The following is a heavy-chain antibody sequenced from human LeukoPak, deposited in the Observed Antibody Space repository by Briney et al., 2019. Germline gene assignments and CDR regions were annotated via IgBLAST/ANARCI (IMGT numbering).Heavy chain of an antibody. CDR3: ARVSSGFAINAFDI. J-gene: IGHJ3*02. D-gene: IGHD3-22*01. V-gene: IGHV4-30-4*01. Sequence: PSETLSLTCTVSGGSISSGDYYWRWIRQPPGKGLEWIGYIYYSGSTYYNPSLKSRVTISVDTSKNQFSLKLNSVTAADTAVYYCARVSSGFAINAFDIWGQGTMVTVSS. CDR1: GGSISSGDYY. CDR2: IYYSGST.